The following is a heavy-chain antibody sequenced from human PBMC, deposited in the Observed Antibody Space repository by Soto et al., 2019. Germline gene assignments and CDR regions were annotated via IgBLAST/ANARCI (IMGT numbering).Heavy chain of an antibody. CDR1: GFTVSNNY. V-gene: IGHV3-53*01. Sequence: PWGSLRLSCAGSGFTVSNNYMIWVRQPPGKGLEWVSITYTSGAAYYADSVKGRSTISRDRSQNTVFLQMNNLTAQDTAFYYCARTPFITDTYAYYFAYWGQGNLVVVSA. J-gene: IGHJ4*02. CDR3: ARTPFITDTYAYYFAY. D-gene: IGHD3-22*01. CDR2: TYTSGAA.